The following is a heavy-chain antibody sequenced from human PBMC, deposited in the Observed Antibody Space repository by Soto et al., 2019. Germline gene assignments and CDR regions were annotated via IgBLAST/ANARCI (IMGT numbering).Heavy chain of an antibody. D-gene: IGHD6-19*01. V-gene: IGHV4-4*07. CDR2: ISTSGTT. J-gene: IGHJ5*02. Sequence: QVQLQESGPGLVEPSETLSLTCTVSGAFISSYFWTWIRQPAGKGLDWIGRISTSGTTNYNPSLKSRVTMSVDTSKNHFSLNLSSVTAADTAVYYCAREAGPDRWFDPWGQGTLVTVSS. CDR3: AREAGPDRWFDP. CDR1: GAFISSYF.